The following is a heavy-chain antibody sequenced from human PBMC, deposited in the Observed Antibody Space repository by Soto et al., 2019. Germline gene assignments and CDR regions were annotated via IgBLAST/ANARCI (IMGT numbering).Heavy chain of an antibody. Sequence: LRLSCAASGFTFSSYAMHWVRQAPGKGLEWVAVISYDGSNKYYADSVKGRFTISRDNSKNTLYLQMNSLRAEDTAVYYCARDGGIAAAKTPFDYWGQGTLVTVSS. J-gene: IGHJ4*02. CDR2: ISYDGSNK. V-gene: IGHV3-30-3*01. D-gene: IGHD6-13*01. CDR1: GFTFSSYA. CDR3: ARDGGIAAAKTPFDY.